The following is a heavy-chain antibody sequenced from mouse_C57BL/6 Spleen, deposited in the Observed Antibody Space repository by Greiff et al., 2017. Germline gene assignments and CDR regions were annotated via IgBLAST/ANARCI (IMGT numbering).Heavy chain of an antibody. J-gene: IGHJ4*01. CDR2: IDPSDSET. Sequence: VQLQQPGAELVKPGASVKMSCKASGYTFTSYWMHWVKQRPIQGLEWIGNIDPSDSETHYNQKFKDKATLTVDKSSSTAYMQLSSLTSEDSAVYYCARSYGNYVGDYAMDYWGQGTSVTVSS. D-gene: IGHD2-1*01. CDR3: ARSYGNYVGDYAMDY. CDR1: GYTFTSYW. V-gene: IGHV1-52*01.